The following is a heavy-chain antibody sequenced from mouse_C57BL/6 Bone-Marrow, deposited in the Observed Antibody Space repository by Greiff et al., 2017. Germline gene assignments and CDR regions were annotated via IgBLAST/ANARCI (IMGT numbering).Heavy chain of an antibody. V-gene: IGHV2-6*01. D-gene: IGHD2-5*01. Sequence: QVHVKQSGPGLVAPSQSLSITCTVSGFSLTSYGVDWVRQSPGKGLEWLGVIWGVGSTNYNSALKSSLSISKDNSKSQVFLKMNSLQTDDTAMCCCASRSNYGYFDVWGTGTTVTVSS. CDR3: ASRSNYGYFDV. CDR2: IWGVGST. J-gene: IGHJ1*03. CDR1: GFSLTSYG.